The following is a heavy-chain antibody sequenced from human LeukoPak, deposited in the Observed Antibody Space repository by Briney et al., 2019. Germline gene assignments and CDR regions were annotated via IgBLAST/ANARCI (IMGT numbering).Heavy chain of an antibody. J-gene: IGHJ4*02. Sequence: PGGSLRLSCAASGLTFSTYAMHWVRQAPGKGREWVAVISYDGSNKYYADSVKGRFTISRDNSKNTLYLQMNSLRTEDTAVYYCARSGRYFDWLLSPDWGQGTLVTVSS. CDR3: ARSGRYFDWLLSPD. CDR2: ISYDGSNK. CDR1: GLTFSTYA. D-gene: IGHD3-9*01. V-gene: IGHV3-30-3*01.